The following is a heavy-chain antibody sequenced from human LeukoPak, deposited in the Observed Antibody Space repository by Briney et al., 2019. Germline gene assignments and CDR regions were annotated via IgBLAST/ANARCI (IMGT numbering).Heavy chain of an antibody. CDR2: ISSSGSTI. V-gene: IGHV3-11*01. J-gene: IGHJ4*02. D-gene: IGHD2-2*01. CDR1: GFTFSSYA. Sequence: GGSLRLSCAASGFTFSSYAMSWIRQAPGKGPEWVSYISSSGSTIYYADSVKGRFTISRDNAKNSLYLQMNSLRAEDTAVYYCARYCSSTSCRFDYWGQGTLVTVSS. CDR3: ARYCSSTSCRFDY.